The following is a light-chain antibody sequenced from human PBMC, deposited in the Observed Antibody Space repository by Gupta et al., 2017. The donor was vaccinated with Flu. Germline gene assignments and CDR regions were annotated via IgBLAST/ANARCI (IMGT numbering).Light chain of an antibody. V-gene: IGKV3-15*01. CDR3: QQDNSWPMT. J-gene: IGKJ1*01. CDR1: QNISRD. CDR2: GAS. Sequence: ETVMTQPPATLSVSPGERATLSCRASQNISRDLAWYQQKPGQAPRLLIYGASTRANGIPARFSGSGSGTEFTLTVGSRQSEDFAVYYCQQDNSWPMTFGQGTKVEIK.